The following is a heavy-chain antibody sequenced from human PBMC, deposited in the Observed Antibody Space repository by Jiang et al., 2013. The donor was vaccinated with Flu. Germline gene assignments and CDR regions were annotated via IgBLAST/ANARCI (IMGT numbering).Heavy chain of an antibody. J-gene: IGHJ3*01. CDR2: INPVDGDT. CDR3: AREGSSPVLGTFDV. Sequence: GAEVKKPGASVKVSCKASGYAFSSYFMHWVRQAPGRGLEWMGIINPVDGDTDYAQQFQGRVTMTRDTSTRTFYMELSSLRSEDTAVYYCAREGSSPVLGTFDVWGQGAMVTVSS. V-gene: IGHV1-46*01. CDR1: GYAFSSYF. D-gene: IGHD3-10*01.